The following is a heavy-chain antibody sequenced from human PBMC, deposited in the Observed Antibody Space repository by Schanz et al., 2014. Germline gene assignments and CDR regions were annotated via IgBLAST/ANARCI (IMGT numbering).Heavy chain of an antibody. Sequence: QGQLVESGGGVVQPGRSLRLSCAASGFTFSDYYMAWIRQAPGKGLEWVSHISGSSIHKNYADSVRGRFTISRDNAKNSLYLQMNSLRAEDTAVYYCARDSGSHYLVDYWGQGTLVTVSS. CDR1: GFTFSDYY. CDR3: ARDSGSHYLVDY. CDR2: ISGSSIHK. V-gene: IGHV3-11*06. D-gene: IGHD1-26*01. J-gene: IGHJ4*02.